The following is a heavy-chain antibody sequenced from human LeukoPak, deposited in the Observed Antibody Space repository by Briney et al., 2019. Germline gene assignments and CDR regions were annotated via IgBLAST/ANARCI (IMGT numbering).Heavy chain of an antibody. Sequence: GGSLRLSCAASGFTFSSYWMSWVRQAPGKGLEWVANIKQDGSEKYYVDSVKGRFTISRDNAKNSLYLQMNSLRAEDTAVYYCARDPGGSSWYYYDTGFDIWGQGTMVTVSS. CDR1: GFTFSSYW. CDR2: IKQDGSEK. V-gene: IGHV3-7*01. CDR3: ARDPGGSSWYYYDTGFDI. J-gene: IGHJ3*02. D-gene: IGHD6-13*01.